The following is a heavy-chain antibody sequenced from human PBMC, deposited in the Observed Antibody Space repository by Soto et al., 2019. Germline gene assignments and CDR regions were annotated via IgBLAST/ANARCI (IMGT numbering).Heavy chain of an antibody. V-gene: IGHV1-69*06. Sequence: QVQLVQSGAEVKKPGSSVKVSCKASGGTFSSYAISWVRQAPGQGLEWMGGIIPIFGTANYAQKFQGRVTITADKSTGTAYMELSSLRSEDTAVYYCARGPVPAAMVAVALGYWGQGTLVTVSS. CDR2: IIPIFGTA. D-gene: IGHD2-2*01. CDR1: GGTFSSYA. J-gene: IGHJ4*02. CDR3: ARGPVPAAMVAVALGY.